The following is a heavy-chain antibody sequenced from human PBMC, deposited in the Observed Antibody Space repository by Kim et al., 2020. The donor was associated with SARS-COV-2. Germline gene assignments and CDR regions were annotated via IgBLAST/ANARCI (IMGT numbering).Heavy chain of an antibody. V-gene: IGHV7-4-1*02. CDR3: ARVTSSWYPKTSPFDY. Sequence: ASVKVSCKASGYTFTDYVMNWVRQAPGQGLEWMGWINTNTGNPTYAQGFTGRFVFSLDTSVSTAYLQISSLKAEDTAVYFCARVTSSWYPKTSPFDYWGQGTLVTVSS. J-gene: IGHJ4*02. D-gene: IGHD6-13*01. CDR2: INTNTGNP. CDR1: GYTFTDYV.